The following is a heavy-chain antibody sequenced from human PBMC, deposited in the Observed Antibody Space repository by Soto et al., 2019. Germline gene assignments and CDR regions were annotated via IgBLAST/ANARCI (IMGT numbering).Heavy chain of an antibody. CDR1: GFTFSSYE. D-gene: IGHD5-18*01. Sequence: PGGSLRLSCAASGFTFSSYEMNWVRQAPGKGLEWVSYISSSGSTIYYADSVKGRFTISRDNAKNSLYLQMNSLRAEDTAVYYCARDMVTGFWTNFDYWGQGTLVTVSS. CDR3: ARDMVTGFWTNFDY. V-gene: IGHV3-48*03. CDR2: ISSSGSTI. J-gene: IGHJ4*02.